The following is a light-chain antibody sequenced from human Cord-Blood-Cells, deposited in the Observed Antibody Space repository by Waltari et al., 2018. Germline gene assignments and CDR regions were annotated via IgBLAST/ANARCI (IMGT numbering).Light chain of an antibody. CDR1: QSVSSY. V-gene: IGKV3-11*01. Sequence: EIVLTQSPAPLSLSPGERATLSCRASQSVSSYLAWYQQKPGQAPRLLIYDASNRATGITARFSGSGSGTDFTLTISSLEPEDFAVYYCQQRSNWWTFGQGTKVEIK. CDR2: DAS. J-gene: IGKJ1*01. CDR3: QQRSNWWT.